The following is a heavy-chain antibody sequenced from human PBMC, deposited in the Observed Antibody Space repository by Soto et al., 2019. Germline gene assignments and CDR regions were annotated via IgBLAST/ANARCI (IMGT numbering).Heavy chain of an antibody. D-gene: IGHD6-13*01. CDR3: AKDEVRAPSYSSSCGY. Sequence: GGSLRLSCAASGFTFSSYGMHWVRQAPGKGLEWVAVISYDGSNKYYADSVKGRFTISRDNSKNTLYLQMNSLRAEDTAVYYCAKDEVRAPSYSSSCGYWGQGTLVTVSS. CDR1: GFTFSSYG. J-gene: IGHJ4*02. CDR2: ISYDGSNK. V-gene: IGHV3-30*18.